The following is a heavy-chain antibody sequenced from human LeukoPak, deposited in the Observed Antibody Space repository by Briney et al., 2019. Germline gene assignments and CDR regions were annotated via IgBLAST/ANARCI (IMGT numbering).Heavy chain of an antibody. CDR1: GGSFSGYY. CDR2: INHSGST. D-gene: IGHD3-9*01. V-gene: IGHV4-34*01. J-gene: IGHJ4*02. Sequence: PSETLSLTCAVYGGSFSGYYWSWIRQPPGKGLEWIGEINHSGSTNYNPSLKSRVTISVDTSKNQFSLKLSSVTAADTAVYYCASNYDILTGYDYWGQGTLVTVSS. CDR3: ASNYDILTGYDY.